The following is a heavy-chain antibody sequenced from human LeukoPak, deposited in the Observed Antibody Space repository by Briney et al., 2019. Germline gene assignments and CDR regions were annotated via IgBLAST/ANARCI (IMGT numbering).Heavy chain of an antibody. J-gene: IGHJ5*02. CDR1: GFTFSSYW. Sequence: PAGSLSLTCAASGFTFSSYWMHWVRQAPGKGLMWVSRINTDGSTTTYADSVKGRFTISRDNAKNTLYLQMNSLRAEDTAVYYCAAQLVYRFDPWGQGTMVTVSS. V-gene: IGHV3-74*01. CDR3: AAQLVYRFDP. CDR2: INTDGSTT. D-gene: IGHD1-1*01.